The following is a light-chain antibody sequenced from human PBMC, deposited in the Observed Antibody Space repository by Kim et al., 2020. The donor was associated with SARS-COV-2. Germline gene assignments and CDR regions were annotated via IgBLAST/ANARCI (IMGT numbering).Light chain of an antibody. V-gene: IGKV3-20*01. CDR2: GAS. Sequence: GKRATLPCRASQTVTSNYLAWYQQKPGQAPRLLIYGASSRATGIPDRFSGSGSGTDFTLTISRLEPEDFAVYYCQQYGSSPATFGQGTKVDIK. CDR3: QQYGSSPAT. CDR1: QTVTSNY. J-gene: IGKJ1*01.